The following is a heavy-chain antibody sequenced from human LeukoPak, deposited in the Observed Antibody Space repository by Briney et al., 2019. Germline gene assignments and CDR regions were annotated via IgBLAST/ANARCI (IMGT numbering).Heavy chain of an antibody. D-gene: IGHD3-10*01. J-gene: IGHJ4*02. V-gene: IGHV1-69*13. CDR1: GGTFSSYA. CDR3: ARSLTMVRGAYYFDY. Sequence: SVKVSCKASGGTFSSYAISWVRQAPGQGLGWMGGIIPIFGTANYAQKFQGRVTITADESTSTAYMELSSLRSEDTAVYYCARSLTMVRGAYYFDYWGQGTLVTVSS. CDR2: IIPIFGTA.